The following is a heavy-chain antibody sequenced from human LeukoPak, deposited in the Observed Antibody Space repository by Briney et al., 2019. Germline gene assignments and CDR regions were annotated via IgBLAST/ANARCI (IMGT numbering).Heavy chain of an antibody. Sequence: GGSLRLSCAASGFTVSTNYVSWVRQAPGKGLEWVSIIYSDATTSYADSVRGRFTISRDNSKNTLYLQMNSLRAEDTAVYYCATGGSGWYGNWFDPWGQGTLVTVSS. D-gene: IGHD6-19*01. CDR2: IYSDATT. J-gene: IGHJ5*02. CDR1: GFTVSTNY. V-gene: IGHV3-53*01. CDR3: ATGGSGWYGNWFDP.